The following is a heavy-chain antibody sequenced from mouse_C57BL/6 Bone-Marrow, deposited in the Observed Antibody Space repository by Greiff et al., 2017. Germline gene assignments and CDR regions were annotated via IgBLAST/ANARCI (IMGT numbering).Heavy chain of an antibody. J-gene: IGHJ1*03. CDR1: GYTFTSYW. CDR3: ARSDDYSWYFDV. D-gene: IGHD2-4*01. CDR2: IDPSDSYT. V-gene: IGHV1-69*01. Sequence: VQLQQPGAELVMPGASVKLSCKASGYTFTSYWMHWVKQRPGQGLEWIGEIDPSDSYTNYNQKFKGKSTLTVDKSSSTAYMQLSSLTSEDSAVYYCARSDDYSWYFDVWGTGTTVTVSS.